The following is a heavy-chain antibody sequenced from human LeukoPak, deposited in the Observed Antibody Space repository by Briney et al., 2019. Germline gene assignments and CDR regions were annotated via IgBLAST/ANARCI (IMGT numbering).Heavy chain of an antibody. CDR3: ARNIWYYFDY. J-gene: IGHJ4*02. V-gene: IGHV4-34*01. CDR2: INHSGST. D-gene: IGHD3-10*01. Sequence: SETLSLTCAVYGGSLSGYYWSWIRQPPGKGLEWIGEINHSGSTNYNPSLKSRVTISVDTSKNQFSLKLSSVTAADTAVYYCARNIWYYFDYWGQGTLVTVSS. CDR1: GGSLSGYY.